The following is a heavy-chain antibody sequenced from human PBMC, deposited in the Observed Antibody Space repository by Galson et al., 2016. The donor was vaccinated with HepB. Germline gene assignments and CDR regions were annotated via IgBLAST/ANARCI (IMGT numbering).Heavy chain of an antibody. CDR1: GASISDSTW. J-gene: IGHJ5*02. CDR2: IYHTGTS. Sequence: SETLSLTCAVYGASISDSTWWTWVRQVPGKGLEWIGEIYHTGTSNSNPFLSSRFTLSVDKSRNQISLNVTSVTAADTAVYYCARAAIIPGARMVFDPWGQGILVTVSS. V-gene: IGHV4-4*02. CDR3: ARAAIIPGARMVFDP. D-gene: IGHD2-2*01.